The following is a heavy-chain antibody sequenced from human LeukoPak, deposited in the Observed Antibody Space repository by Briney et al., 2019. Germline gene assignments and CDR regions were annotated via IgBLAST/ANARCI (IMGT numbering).Heavy chain of an antibody. V-gene: IGHV1-69*04. CDR2: IIPIFGIA. CDR1: GGTFSSYA. CDR3: ARGPVYCGGDCYFDY. J-gene: IGHJ4*02. Sequence: GSSVKVSCKASGGTFSSYAISWVRQAPGQGLEWMGRIIPIFGIANYAQKFQGRVTITADKSTSTAYMELSSLRSEDTAVYYCARGPVYCGGDCYFDYWGQGTLVTVCS. D-gene: IGHD2-21*02.